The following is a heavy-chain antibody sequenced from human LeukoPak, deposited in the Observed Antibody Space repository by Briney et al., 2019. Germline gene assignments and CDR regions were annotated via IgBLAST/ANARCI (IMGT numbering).Heavy chain of an antibody. J-gene: IGHJ3*02. V-gene: IGHV4-59*08. D-gene: IGHD2-2*01. CDR1: GGSISSYY. Sequence: SETLSLTCTVSGGSISSYYWSWIRQPPGEGLEWIGYIFYSGSTIYNPSLKSRVTISVDTSKNQFSLKLSSVTAADTAVYYCARRYCSSTSCSGHAFDIWGQGTMVTVSS. CDR2: IFYSGST. CDR3: ARRYCSSTSCSGHAFDI.